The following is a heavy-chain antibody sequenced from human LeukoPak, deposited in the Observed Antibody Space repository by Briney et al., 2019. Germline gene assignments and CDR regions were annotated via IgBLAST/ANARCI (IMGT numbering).Heavy chain of an antibody. J-gene: IGHJ4*02. V-gene: IGHV4-4*07. CDR3: ARGSSGWYSIDY. Sequence: PSETLSLTCTVSGGSINNYYWSWIRQPAGKGLEWIGRIYSSGSTNHNPSLKSRVTMSVDTSENQFSLKLSSVTAADTAVYYCARGSSGWYSIDYWGQGTLVTVSS. D-gene: IGHD6-19*01. CDR1: GGSINNYY. CDR2: IYSSGST.